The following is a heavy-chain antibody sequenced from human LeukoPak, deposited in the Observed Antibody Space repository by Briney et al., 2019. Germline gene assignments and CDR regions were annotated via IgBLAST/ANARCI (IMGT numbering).Heavy chain of an antibody. CDR2: IYYSGST. CDR3: ARVYYQPSGSYFAPYMDV. D-gene: IGHD1-26*01. CDR1: GASISNYY. V-gene: IGHV4-59*12. J-gene: IGHJ6*03. Sequence: SETLSLTCTVSGASISNYYWSWIRQPPGKGLEWIGNIYYSGSTNYNPSLKSRVTISVDTSKNQFSLQLNSVTPEDAAVYYCARVYYQPSGSYFAPYMDVWGKGTTVTVSS.